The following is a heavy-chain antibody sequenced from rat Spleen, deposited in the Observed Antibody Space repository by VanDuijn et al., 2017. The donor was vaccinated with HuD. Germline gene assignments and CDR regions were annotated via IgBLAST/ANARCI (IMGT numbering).Heavy chain of an antibody. D-gene: IGHD1-2*01. J-gene: IGHJ4*01. CDR2: ISTGGGNT. CDR1: GFTFSNYY. Sequence: EVQLVESGGGLVQPGRSMKLSCAASGFTFSNYYMAWVRQAPTKGLEWVASISTGGGNTYYRDSVKGRFTISRDNAKSTLYLQMDSLRSEDTATYYYSKLDYISYTYVIDPLRQAASVTVSS. CDR3: SKLDYISYTYVIDP. V-gene: IGHV5-25*01.